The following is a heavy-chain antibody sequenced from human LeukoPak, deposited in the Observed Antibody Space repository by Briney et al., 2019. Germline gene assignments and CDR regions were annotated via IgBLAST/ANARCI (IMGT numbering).Heavy chain of an antibody. D-gene: IGHD3/OR15-3a*01. Sequence: LRLSCVGSGFNFSDYYMSWIRQAPGKGLEWIGEINHSGSTNYNPSLKSRVTISVDTSKNQFSLKLSSVTAAGTAVYYCARVPGSSWTGYYDDYYYGMDVWGQGTTVTVSS. CDR2: INHSGST. J-gene: IGHJ6*02. CDR3: ARVPGSSWTGYYDDYYYGMDV. CDR1: GFNFSDYY. V-gene: IGHV4-34*01.